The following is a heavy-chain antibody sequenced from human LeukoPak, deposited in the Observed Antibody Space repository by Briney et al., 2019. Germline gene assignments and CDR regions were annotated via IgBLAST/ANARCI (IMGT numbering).Heavy chain of an antibody. CDR2: IGWNSART. D-gene: IGHD3-16*01. CDR1: ESTLDHA. CDR3: ARELNGYGYYFFDY. V-gene: IGHV3-9*01. J-gene: IGHJ4*02. Sequence: PGGSLRLSCTASESTLDHAMHWVRQTPGKGLEWVSGIGWNSARTGYADSVRGRFTISRDNAKNSLYLQMNGLGAEDTAVYYCARELNGYGYYFFDYWGPGTLVTVSS.